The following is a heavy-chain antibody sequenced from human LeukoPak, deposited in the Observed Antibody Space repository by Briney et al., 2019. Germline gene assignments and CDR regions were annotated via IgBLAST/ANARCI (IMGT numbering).Heavy chain of an antibody. V-gene: IGHV3-11*01. CDR3: ARCHGSGSYGTFDY. CDR1: GFTFSHYY. D-gene: IGHD3-10*01. CDR2: LSSCGITI. J-gene: IGHJ4*02. Sequence: QAGASLRLSCAASGFTFSHYYMSWTRQAPGKGLEWVSELSSCGITISYAESVKGRSTISRETAKNSLYLQMTSLRAEDTAVYYCARCHGSGSYGTFDYWGQGTLVTVSS.